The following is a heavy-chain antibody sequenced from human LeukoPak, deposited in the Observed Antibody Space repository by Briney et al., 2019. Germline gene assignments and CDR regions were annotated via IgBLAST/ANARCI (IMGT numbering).Heavy chain of an antibody. CDR1: GYTFTSYG. CDR2: ISAYNGNT. Sequence: EASVKVSCKASGYTFTSYGISWVRQAPGQGLEWMGCISAYNGNTNYAQKLQGRVTMTTDTSTSTASMELRSLRAEDTAVYYCARDRAPEKKQWLVRLTNGMDVWGQGTTVTVSS. J-gene: IGHJ6*02. CDR3: ARDRAPEKKQWLVRLTNGMDV. D-gene: IGHD6-19*01. V-gene: IGHV1-18*01.